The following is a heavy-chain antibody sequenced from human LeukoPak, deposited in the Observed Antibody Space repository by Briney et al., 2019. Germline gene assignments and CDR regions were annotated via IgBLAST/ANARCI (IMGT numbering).Heavy chain of an antibody. V-gene: IGHV4-61*02. D-gene: IGHD3-22*01. CDR2: IYTSGST. CDR1: GGSISSGSYY. J-gene: IGHJ4*02. CDR3: ARDTYYYDSSGYHRYYFDY. Sequence: PSETLSLTCTVSGGSISSGSYYWSWIRQPAGKGLEWIGRIYTSGSTNYNPSLKSRVTISVDTSKNQFYLKLSSVTAADTAVYYCARDTYYYDSSGYHRYYFDYWGPGTLVTVSS.